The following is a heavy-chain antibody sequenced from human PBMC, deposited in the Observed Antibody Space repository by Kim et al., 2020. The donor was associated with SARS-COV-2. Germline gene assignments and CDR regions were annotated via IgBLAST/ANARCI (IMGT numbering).Heavy chain of an antibody. V-gene: IGHV3-11*05. D-gene: IGHD2-15*01. CDR3: AREVGVVVVVAGTRDWFDP. J-gene: IGHJ5*02. Sequence: GRFTISRDNAKNSLYLQMNSLKAEDTAMYYCAREVGVVVVVAGTRDWFDPWGQGTLVTVSS.